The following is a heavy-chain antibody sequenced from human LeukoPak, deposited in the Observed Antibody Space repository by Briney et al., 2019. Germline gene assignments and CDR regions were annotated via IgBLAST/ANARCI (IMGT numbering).Heavy chain of an antibody. CDR1: GFTFSTYW. Sequence: GGSLRLSCAASGFTFSTYWMHWVRQAPGKGLVWVSRINGDGSTTNYADSVKGRFTISRDNTKNTLYLQMISLRAEDTAVYYCANSVRPFGVVTSFDYWGQGTLVTVSS. V-gene: IGHV3-74*01. CDR3: ANSVRPFGVVTSFDY. CDR2: INGDGSTT. D-gene: IGHD3-3*01. J-gene: IGHJ4*02.